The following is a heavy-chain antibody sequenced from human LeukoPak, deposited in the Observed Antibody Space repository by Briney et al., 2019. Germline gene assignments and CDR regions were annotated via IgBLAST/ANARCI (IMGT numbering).Heavy chain of an antibody. V-gene: IGHV1-3*01. Sequence: KPGASVKVSCKASGYTFTSYAMHWVRQAPGQRLEWMGWINAGNGNTKYSQKFQGRVTITRDTSASTAYMELSSLRSEDTAVYYCARVASGSYYNFDYWGQGTLVTVSS. CDR1: GYTFTSYA. J-gene: IGHJ4*02. CDR3: ARVASGSYYNFDY. CDR2: INAGNGNT. D-gene: IGHD3-10*01.